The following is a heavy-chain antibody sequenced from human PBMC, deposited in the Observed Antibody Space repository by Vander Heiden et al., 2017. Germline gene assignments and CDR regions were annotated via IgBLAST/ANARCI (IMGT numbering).Heavy chain of an antibody. V-gene: IGHV4-4*07. Sequence: QVQLQESGPGLVKPSETLSLTRTVPAGSISSYFWSWFRQPAGKGLEWIGRTYTSGSTNYDPSLKSRVTMSVDTSKNQFSLKLSSVTAADTAVYYCARVNPFYYGSGTYYKSNEFDIWGQGTMVTVSS. CDR3: ARVNPFYYGSGTYYKSNEFDI. CDR2: TYTSGST. CDR1: AGSISSYF. D-gene: IGHD3-10*01. J-gene: IGHJ3*02.